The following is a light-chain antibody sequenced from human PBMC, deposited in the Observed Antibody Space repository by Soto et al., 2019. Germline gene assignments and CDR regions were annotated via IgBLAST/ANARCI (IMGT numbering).Light chain of an antibody. Sequence: QSVLTQPPSVSEAPGQRVTISCTGSSSNIGAGYEAHWYQQVPGTAPKLLSYENNNRPSGVPDRFSGSKSGTSASLAITGLQAVDEAEYYCQSYDSSLSGYVFGTGTKLTVL. J-gene: IGLJ1*01. CDR3: QSYDSSLSGYV. V-gene: IGLV1-40*01. CDR2: ENN. CDR1: SSNIGAGYE.